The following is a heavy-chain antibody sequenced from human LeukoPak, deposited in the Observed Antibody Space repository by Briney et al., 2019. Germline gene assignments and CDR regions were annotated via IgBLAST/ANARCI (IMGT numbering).Heavy chain of an antibody. CDR1: GFTFSDYY. J-gene: IGHJ4*02. V-gene: IGHV3-11*01. D-gene: IGHD3-22*01. CDR3: ARAAVVTSPFDY. Sequence: GGSLRLSCAASGFTFSDYYMSWIRQAPGKGLEWVSYISSGSSIYYADPVKGRFTISRDNAKNSLYLQMNSLRAEDTVVYHCARAAVVTSPFDYWGQGTLVTVSS. CDR2: ISSGSSI.